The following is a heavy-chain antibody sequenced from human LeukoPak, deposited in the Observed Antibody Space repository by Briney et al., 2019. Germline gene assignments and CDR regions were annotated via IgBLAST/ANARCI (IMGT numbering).Heavy chain of an antibody. Sequence: ASVKVSCKASGYTFSNFDINWVRQAPGQGPEWMGWMNPVTGNAGSAQKFQGRVTLTRDMPISTAYMELSSLRFDDTAFYYCARAPMGTAALYWGQGTLITVSS. CDR3: ARAPMGTAALY. V-gene: IGHV1-8*01. CDR1: GYTFSNFD. D-gene: IGHD2-2*01. J-gene: IGHJ4*02. CDR2: MNPVTGNA.